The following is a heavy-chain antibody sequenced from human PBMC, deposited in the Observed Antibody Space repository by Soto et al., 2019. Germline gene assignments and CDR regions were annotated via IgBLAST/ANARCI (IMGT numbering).Heavy chain of an antibody. V-gene: IGHV4-59*01. CDR1: GGSFSGYY. D-gene: IGHD3-22*01. CDR2: IYYSGST. J-gene: IGHJ5*02. Sequence: SETLSLTCAVYGGSFSGYYWTWIRQPPGKGLEWIGYIYYSGSTNYNPSLKSRVTISVDTSKNQFSLKLSSVTAADTAVYYCAYSSGYYWFDPWGQGTLVTVSS. CDR3: AYSSGYYWFDP.